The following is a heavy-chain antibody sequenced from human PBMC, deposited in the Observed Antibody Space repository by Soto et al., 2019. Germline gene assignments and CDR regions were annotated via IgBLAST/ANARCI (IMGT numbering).Heavy chain of an antibody. CDR1: GGSISNGGYY. V-gene: IGHV4-31*11. Sequence: PSETLSLTCAVSGGSISNGGYYWSWIRQHPRKGLEWIGYIYYTGTTFYNPSLKSRITISADTSKNQFSLCLNSVTAADTGVYYCSGGGNYPFPFDYWGQGILVTV. CDR3: SGGGNYPFPFDY. CDR2: IYYTGTT. J-gene: IGHJ4*02. D-gene: IGHD2-21*02.